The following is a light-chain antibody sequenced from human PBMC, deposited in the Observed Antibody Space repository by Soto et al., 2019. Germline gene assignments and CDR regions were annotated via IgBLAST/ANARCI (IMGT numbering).Light chain of an antibody. CDR1: SSDVGDYNY. J-gene: IGLJ1*01. Sequence: QSVLTQPASVSGSPGQSITISCTGTSSDVGDYNYVSWYQQHPGKAPKVMIYDVSNRPSGVSNRFSGSKSGNTASLTISGLQAEDEADYYCSSYTRSSTLVFGTGTKVT. CDR3: SSYTRSSTLV. CDR2: DVS. V-gene: IGLV2-14*01.